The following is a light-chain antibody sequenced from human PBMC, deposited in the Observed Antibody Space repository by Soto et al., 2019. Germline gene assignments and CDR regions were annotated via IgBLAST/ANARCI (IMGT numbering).Light chain of an antibody. CDR1: SSDIGSNNY. J-gene: IGLJ3*02. CDR3: SPYTPPPRL. V-gene: IGLV2-14*01. Sequence: QSALTQPASVPGSPGQSITISCTGTSSDIGSNNYVSWFQQRPGKAPTLIIYEVSNRPSGVSTHFSGSKSGNTASLTISGLLLEEEAEYSCSPYTPPPRLFAEGTKLTAL. CDR2: EVS.